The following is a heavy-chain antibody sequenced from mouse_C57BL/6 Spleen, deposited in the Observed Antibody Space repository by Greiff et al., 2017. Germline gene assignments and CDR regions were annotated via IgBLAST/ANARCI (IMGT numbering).Heavy chain of an antibody. J-gene: IGHJ1*03. D-gene: IGHD1-1*01. V-gene: IGHV1-76*01. CDR1: GYTFTDYY. CDR2: IYPGSGNT. CDR3: ARDYGSSYRYFDV. Sequence: QVQLQQSGAELVRPGASVKLSCKASGYTFTDYYINWVKQRPGQGLEWIARIYPGSGNTYYNEKFKGKATLTAEKSSSTAYMQLSSLTSEDSAVYFCARDYGSSYRYFDVWGTGTTVTVSS.